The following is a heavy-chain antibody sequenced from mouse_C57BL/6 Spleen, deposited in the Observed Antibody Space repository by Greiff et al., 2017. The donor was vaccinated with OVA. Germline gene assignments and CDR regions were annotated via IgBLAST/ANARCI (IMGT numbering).Heavy chain of an antibody. V-gene: IGHV1-55*01. D-gene: IGHD2-3*01. Sequence: QVHVKQPGAELVKPGASVKMSCKASGYTFTSYWITWVKQRPGQGLEWIGDIYPGSGSTNYNEKFKSKATLTVDTSSSTAYMQLSSLTSEDSAVYYCARWRDGYYGDAMDYWGQGTSVTVSS. J-gene: IGHJ4*01. CDR3: ARWRDGYYGDAMDY. CDR1: GYTFTSYW. CDR2: IYPGSGST.